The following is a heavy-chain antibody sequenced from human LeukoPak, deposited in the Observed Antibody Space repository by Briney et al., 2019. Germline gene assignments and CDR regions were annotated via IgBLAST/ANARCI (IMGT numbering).Heavy chain of an antibody. V-gene: IGHV3-30-3*01. CDR2: ISYDGSNK. CDR3: ARENTYYDFWSGYYTYWFDP. CDR1: GFTFSSYA. Sequence: GGSLRLSCAASGFTFSSYAMHWVRQAPGKGLEWVAVISYDGSNKYYADSVKGRFTISRDNSKNTLYLQMNSLRAEDTAVYYCARENTYYDFWSGYYTYWFDPWGQGTLVTVSS. D-gene: IGHD3-3*01. J-gene: IGHJ5*02.